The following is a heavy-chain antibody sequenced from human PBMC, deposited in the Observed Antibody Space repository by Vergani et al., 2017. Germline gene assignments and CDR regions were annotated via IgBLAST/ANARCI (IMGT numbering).Heavy chain of an antibody. Sequence: QVQLQESGPGLVKPSETLSLTCTVSGGSISSYYWSWIRQPPGKGLEWIGYIYYSGSTNYNPSLKSRVTISVDTSKNQFSLKLSSVTAADTAVYYCARDQGAYSSGWYGGDYFDYWGQGTLVTVSS. CDR3: ARDQGAYSSGWYGGDYFDY. CDR1: GGSISSYY. CDR2: IYYSGST. J-gene: IGHJ4*02. V-gene: IGHV4-59*01. D-gene: IGHD6-19*01.